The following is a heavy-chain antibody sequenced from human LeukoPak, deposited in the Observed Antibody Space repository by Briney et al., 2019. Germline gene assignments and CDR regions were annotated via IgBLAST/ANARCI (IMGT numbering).Heavy chain of an antibody. Sequence: PGGSLRLSCAASGFTFSSYAMHWVRQAPGKGLEWVAVISYDGSNKYYADCVKGRFTISRDNSKNTLYLQMNSLRAEGTAVYYCARDIGSSSLFDYWGQGTLVTVSS. CDR1: GFTFSSYA. V-gene: IGHV3-30*01. CDR2: ISYDGSNK. J-gene: IGHJ4*02. CDR3: ARDIGSSSLFDY. D-gene: IGHD6-13*01.